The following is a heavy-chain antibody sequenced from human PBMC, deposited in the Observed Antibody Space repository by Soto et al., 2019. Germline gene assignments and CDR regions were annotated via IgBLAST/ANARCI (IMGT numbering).Heavy chain of an antibody. V-gene: IGHV3-23*01. D-gene: IGHD3-22*01. CDR1: GFAFSTFA. J-gene: IGHJ4*02. Sequence: SGGSLRLSCAASGFAFSTFAMTRVRQAPGKGLEWVAAISVSGNNAYYADSVKGRFTISRDNSQNSVFLQMSSLRADDTAVYYCARDQLRPGILYSLGVLLPEYGLWGQGTLVTVSS. CDR2: ISVSGNNA. CDR3: ARDQLRPGILYSLGVLLPEYGL.